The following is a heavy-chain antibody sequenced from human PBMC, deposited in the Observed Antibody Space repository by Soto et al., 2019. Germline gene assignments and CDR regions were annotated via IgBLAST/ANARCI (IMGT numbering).Heavy chain of an antibody. CDR2: INAVYGNT. V-gene: IGHV1-3*01. CDR3: ARDTGDGTFDF. J-gene: IGHJ4*02. Sequence: QVHLVQSGAEVRKPGASVKVSCKASGYTFSSYAMHWVRQAPGQRLEWMGWINAVYGNTNCSQKFQDRVTISRDTSASTAYMELTSLRSEDTAVYYCARDTGDGTFDFWGQGTLVTVSS. CDR1: GYTFSSYA. D-gene: IGHD7-27*01.